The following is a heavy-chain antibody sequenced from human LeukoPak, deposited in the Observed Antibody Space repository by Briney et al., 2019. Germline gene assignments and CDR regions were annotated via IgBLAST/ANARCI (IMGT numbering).Heavy chain of an antibody. V-gene: IGHV4-34*01. J-gene: IGHJ4*02. Sequence: PSETLSLTCAVYGGSFSGYYWSWIRQPPGKGLEWIGEINHSGSTNYNPSLKSRVTISVDTSKNQFSLKLSSVTAADTAVYYCAGTAYYYGSGSYYNVYWGQGTLVTVSS. CDR3: AGTAYYYGSGSYYNVY. CDR1: GGSFSGYY. D-gene: IGHD3-10*01. CDR2: INHSGST.